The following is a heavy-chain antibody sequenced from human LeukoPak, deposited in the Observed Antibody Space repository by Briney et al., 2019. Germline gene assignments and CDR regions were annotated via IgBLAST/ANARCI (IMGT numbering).Heavy chain of an antibody. Sequence: GGSLRLSCAASGFTFSSHGMSWVRQAPGKGLEWVSYISSSSSTIYYADSVKGRFTISRDNAKNSLYLQMNSLRAEDTAVYYCARAEEPAAIVPFWGSDYWGQGTLVTVSS. CDR3: ARAEEPAAIVPFWGSDY. CDR1: GFTFSSHG. CDR2: ISSSSSTI. D-gene: IGHD2-2*02. V-gene: IGHV3-48*01. J-gene: IGHJ4*02.